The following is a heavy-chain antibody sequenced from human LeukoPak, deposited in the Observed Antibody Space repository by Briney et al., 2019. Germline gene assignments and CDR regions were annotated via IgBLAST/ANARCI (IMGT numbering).Heavy chain of an antibody. CDR2: IKSKTDGGTT. CDR1: GFTFSNAW. CDR3: TTDPSIAVAEGGAYYYYYGMDV. D-gene: IGHD6-19*01. Sequence: PGGSLRLSCAASGFTFSNAWMSWVRQAPGKGLEWVGRIKSKTDGGTTDYAAPVKGRFTISRDDSKNTLYLQMNSLKTEDTAVYYCTTDPSIAVAEGGAYYYYYGMDVWGQGTTVTVSS. J-gene: IGHJ6*02. V-gene: IGHV3-15*01.